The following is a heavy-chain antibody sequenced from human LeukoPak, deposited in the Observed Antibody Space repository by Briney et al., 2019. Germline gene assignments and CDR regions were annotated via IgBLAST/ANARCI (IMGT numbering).Heavy chain of an antibody. CDR2: IYYTGST. Sequence: SETLSLTCTVSGGSISSYYWSWIRQPPGKGLEWIGYIYYTGSTNYNPSLKSRLTISVDTSKNQFSLKLSSVTAADTAVYYCAREGSGSYPYYYYMDVWGKGTTVTVSS. V-gene: IGHV4-59*01. J-gene: IGHJ6*03. D-gene: IGHD3-10*01. CDR3: AREGSGSYPYYYYMDV. CDR1: GGSISSYY.